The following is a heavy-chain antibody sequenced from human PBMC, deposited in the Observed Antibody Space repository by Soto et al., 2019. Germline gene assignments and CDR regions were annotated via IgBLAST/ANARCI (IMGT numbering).Heavy chain of an antibody. V-gene: IGHV1-46*01. CDR3: ARDSPYCGVVCHDAFYI. D-gene: IGHD2-21*02. J-gene: IGHJ3*02. CDR1: GYTFTSYY. CDR2: IRPSGGST. Sequence: QVQLVQSGAEVKKPGASVKASCKASGYTFTSYYMHWVRQAPGQGLEWLGIIRPSGGSTTYAQKFQGRVTMTRDTSKSTVYMELSSRRSEDTAVYYCARDSPYCGVVCHDAFYIWGQVTMVTVSS.